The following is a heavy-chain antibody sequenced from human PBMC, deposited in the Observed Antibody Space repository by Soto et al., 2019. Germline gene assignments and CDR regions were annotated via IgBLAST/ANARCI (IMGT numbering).Heavy chain of an antibody. CDR1: GFTFSSYA. Sequence: GGSLRLSCAASGFTFSSYAMHWVRQAPGKGLEWVAGISYDGSNKYYADSVKGRFTISRDNSKNTLYLQMNSLRAEDTAVYYCARGDYYDSSGYYPDNWFDPWGQGTLVTVSS. J-gene: IGHJ5*02. CDR2: ISYDGSNK. D-gene: IGHD3-22*01. CDR3: ARGDYYDSSGYYPDNWFDP. V-gene: IGHV3-30*04.